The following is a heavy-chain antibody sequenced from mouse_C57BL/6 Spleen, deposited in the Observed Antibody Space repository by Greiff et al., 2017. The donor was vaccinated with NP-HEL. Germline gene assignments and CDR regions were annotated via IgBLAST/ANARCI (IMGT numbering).Heavy chain of an antibody. V-gene: IGHV5-17*01. J-gene: IGHJ4*01. D-gene: IGHD2-5*01. CDR2: ISSGSSTI. CDR1: GFTFSDYG. CDR3: ARAYSKAMDY. Sequence: EVQLVESGGSLVKPGGSLKLSCAASGFTFSDYGMHWVRQAPEKGLEWVAYISSGSSTIYYADTVKGRFTISRDNAKNTLFLQMTSLRSEDTAMYYCARAYSKAMDYWGQGTSVTVSS.